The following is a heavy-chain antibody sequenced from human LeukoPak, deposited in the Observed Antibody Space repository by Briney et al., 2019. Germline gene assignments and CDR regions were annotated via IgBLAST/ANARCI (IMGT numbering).Heavy chain of an antibody. CDR3: ARVGTVVVPAASYYYYGMDV. J-gene: IGHJ6*04. V-gene: IGHV3-21*01. D-gene: IGHD2-2*01. CDR2: ISSSSSYI. Sequence: GGSLRLSCAASGFTFSSYIMNWVRQAPGKGLELVSSISSSSSYIYYADSVKGRFTISRDNAKNSLYLQMNSLRAEDTAVYYCARVGTVVVPAASYYYYGMDVWGKGTTVTVSS. CDR1: GFTFSSYI.